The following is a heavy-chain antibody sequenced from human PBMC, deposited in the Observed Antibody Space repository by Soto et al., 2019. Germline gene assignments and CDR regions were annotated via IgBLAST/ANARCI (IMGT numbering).Heavy chain of an antibody. J-gene: IGHJ4*02. CDR3: AKWLRSGSYYCDY. D-gene: IGHD1-26*01. CDR2: VDSSGRT. V-gene: IGHV3-23*01. Sequence: GGSLRLSCAASGFTFSIYAMSWVRQAPGKGPEWVSLVDSSGRTYYTDSVKGRFTVSRDNSENTVYLQMNSLRAEDTAVYYCAKWLRSGSYYCDYWGQGTLVTVSS. CDR1: GFTFSIYA.